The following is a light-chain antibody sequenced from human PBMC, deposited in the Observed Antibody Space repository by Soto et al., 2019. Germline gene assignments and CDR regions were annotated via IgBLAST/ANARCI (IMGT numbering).Light chain of an antibody. CDR2: AAS. V-gene: IGKV1D-12*01. CDR1: QDISVW. CDR3: QQANSFPRT. J-gene: IGKJ3*01. Sequence: DIQMTQSPSSVSASVGDRVTITCRASQDISVWLAWYQQKPGKAPKLLIYAASNLQTGVPSRFSGSGSGTDFTLSIHSPQPEDFATYYCQQANSFPRTFGPGTKVDIK.